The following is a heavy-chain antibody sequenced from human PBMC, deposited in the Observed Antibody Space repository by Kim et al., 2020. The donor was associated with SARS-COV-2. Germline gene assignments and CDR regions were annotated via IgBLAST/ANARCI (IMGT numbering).Heavy chain of an antibody. Sequence: GGSLRLSCAASGFTFSDYYMSWIRQAPGKGLEWVSYISSSGSTIYYADSVKGRFTISRDNAKNSLYLQMNSLRAEDTAVYYCARAARYYDFWSGYLEGWFDPWGQGTLVTVSS. D-gene: IGHD3-3*01. CDR3: ARAARYYDFWSGYLEGWFDP. CDR2: ISSSGSTI. CDR1: GFTFSDYY. J-gene: IGHJ5*02. V-gene: IGHV3-11*01.